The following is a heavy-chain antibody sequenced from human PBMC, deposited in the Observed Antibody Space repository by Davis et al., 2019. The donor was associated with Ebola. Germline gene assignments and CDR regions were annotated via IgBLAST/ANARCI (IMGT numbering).Heavy chain of an antibody. J-gene: IGHJ6*03. V-gene: IGHV3-30*02. Sequence: PGGSLRLSCAASGFTFSSYGMHWVRQAPGKGLEWVAFIRYDGSNKYYADSVKGRFTISRDNSKNTLYLQMNSLRAEDTAVYYCAKVRCSSTSCQRHYYMDVWGKGTTVTVSS. CDR1: GFTFSSYG. CDR2: IRYDGSNK. CDR3: AKVRCSSTSCQRHYYMDV. D-gene: IGHD2-2*01.